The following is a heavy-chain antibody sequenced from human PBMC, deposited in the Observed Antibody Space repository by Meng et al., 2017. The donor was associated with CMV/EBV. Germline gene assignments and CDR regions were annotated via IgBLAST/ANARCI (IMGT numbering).Heavy chain of an antibody. J-gene: IGHJ3*02. CDR1: GYTFTGYY. V-gene: IGHV1-2*02. D-gene: IGHD2-2*01. Sequence: ASVKVSCKASGYTFTGYYMHWVRQAPGQGLEWMGWINPNSGGTNYAQKFQGRVTMTRDTSISTAYMELSRLRSDDTVVYYCAIYCSSTSCYGGDAFDIWGQGTMVTVSS. CDR3: AIYCSSTSCYGGDAFDI. CDR2: INPNSGGT.